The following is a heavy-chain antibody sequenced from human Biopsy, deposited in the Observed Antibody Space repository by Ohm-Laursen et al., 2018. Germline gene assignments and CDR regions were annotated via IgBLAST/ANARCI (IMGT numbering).Heavy chain of an antibody. D-gene: IGHD3-9*01. CDR2: ISWNSGSI. CDR1: GFTFQDHA. J-gene: IGHJ6*02. V-gene: IGHV3-9*01. CDR3: TKVLIPAGTDV. Sequence: SLRLSCTASGFTFQDHAMHWVRQAPGKGLEWVSGISWNSGSINYAVSVQGRFTISRDNAKKSLYLEMNSLRPEDTALYYCTKVLIPAGTDVWGQGTTVTVSS.